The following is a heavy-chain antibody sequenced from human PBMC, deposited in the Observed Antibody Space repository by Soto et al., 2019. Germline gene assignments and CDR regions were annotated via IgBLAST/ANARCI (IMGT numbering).Heavy chain of an antibody. CDR1: GYTFTSYD. CDR3: ARGVGDSSSWYYRLDY. V-gene: IGHV1-8*01. CDR2: MNPNRGNT. J-gene: IGHJ4*02. D-gene: IGHD6-13*01. Sequence: QVQLVQSGAEVKKPGASVKVSCKASGYTFTSYDINWVRQATGQGLEWMGWMNPNRGNTGYAQKFQGRVTMTRNTSRSTAYMELSSLRSEDTAVYYCARGVGDSSSWYYRLDYWGQGTLVTVSS.